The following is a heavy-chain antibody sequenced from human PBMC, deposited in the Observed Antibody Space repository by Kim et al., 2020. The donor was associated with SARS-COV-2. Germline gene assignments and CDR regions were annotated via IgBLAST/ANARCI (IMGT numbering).Heavy chain of an antibody. V-gene: IGHV4-39*01. J-gene: IGHJ4*02. CDR1: GGSISSSSYY. CDR3: ARLLLIYYFDY. D-gene: IGHD3-16*01. Sequence: SETLSLTCTVSGGSISSSSYYWGWIRQPPGKGLEWIGSIYYSGSTYYNPSLKSRVTISVDTSKNQFSLKLSSVTAADTAVYYCARLLLIYYFDYWGQGTLVTVSS. CDR2: IYYSGST.